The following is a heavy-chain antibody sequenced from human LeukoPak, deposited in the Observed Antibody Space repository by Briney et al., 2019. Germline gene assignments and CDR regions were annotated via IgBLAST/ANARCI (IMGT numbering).Heavy chain of an antibody. V-gene: IGHV2-5*02. J-gene: IGHJ4*02. CDR1: GFSLSPSGVG. CDR3: AYRVPGYTNNYGGGYFDY. D-gene: IGHD4-17*01. CDR2: IYWDADK. Sequence: ESGPTLVNPTETLTLTCTFSGFSLSPSGVGVGWIRQPPGKALEWLAFIYWDADKRYSPSLKSRLTITKDTSKNLVLLTMTNMDPVDTATYYCAYRVPGYTNNYGGGYFDYWGQGTLVTVSS.